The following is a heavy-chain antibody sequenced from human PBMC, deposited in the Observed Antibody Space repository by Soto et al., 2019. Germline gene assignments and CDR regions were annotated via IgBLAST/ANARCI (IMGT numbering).Heavy chain of an antibody. V-gene: IGHV6-1*01. Sequence: PSQTLSLTCAISGDSVSSNSAAWNWIRQSPSRGLKWLGRTYYSSKWYNDYAVSVKSRITINPDTSKNQFYLQLNSVTPEDTAVYYCARAFYYDFWSGYYKLNWFDPWGQGTLVTVSS. CDR3: ARAFYYDFWSGYYKLNWFDP. CDR1: GDSVSSNSAA. D-gene: IGHD3-3*01. CDR2: TYYSSKWYN. J-gene: IGHJ5*02.